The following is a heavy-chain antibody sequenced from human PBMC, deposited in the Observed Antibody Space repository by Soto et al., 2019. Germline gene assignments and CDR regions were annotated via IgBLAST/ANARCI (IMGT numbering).Heavy chain of an antibody. CDR2: INPNSGGT. J-gene: IGHJ4*02. V-gene: IGHV1-2*02. Sequence: ASVKVSCKASGYTFTGYYMHWVRQAPGQGLEWMGWINPNSGGTNYAQKFQGRVTMTRDTSISTAYMELSRLRSDDTAVYYCALIPYYDILTGYPTPQQLDYWGQGTLVTVSS. CDR3: ALIPYYDILTGYPTPQQLDY. CDR1: GYTFTGYY. D-gene: IGHD3-9*01.